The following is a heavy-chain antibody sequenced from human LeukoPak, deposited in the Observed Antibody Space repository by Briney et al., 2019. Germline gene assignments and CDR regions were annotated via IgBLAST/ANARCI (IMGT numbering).Heavy chain of an antibody. Sequence: PGGSLRLSCVASGFTFGKYWMSWVRQAPGKGLEWVANIKLDGSEENYVDSVKGRFTISRDNTKNSLYLQMNSLRAEDTAVYYCAREGTVTTGYGMDVWGQGTTVTVSS. V-gene: IGHV3-7*01. CDR3: AREGTVTTGYGMDV. CDR1: GFTFGKYW. J-gene: IGHJ6*02. CDR2: IKLDGSEE. D-gene: IGHD4-17*01.